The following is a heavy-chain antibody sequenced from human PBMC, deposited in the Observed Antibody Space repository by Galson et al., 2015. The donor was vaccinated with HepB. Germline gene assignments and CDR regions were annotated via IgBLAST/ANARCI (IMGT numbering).Heavy chain of an antibody. CDR2: IKSNSDGGKT. CDR1: GFTFSDSW. D-gene: IGHD5-12*01. J-gene: IGHJ4*02. Sequence: SLRLSCAASGFTFSDSWVNWVRQAPGKGLEWVGRIKSNSDGGKTDYAAPVKGRFTVSRDDSKNTLYLHMNSLKMEDTAVYYCTTDPGGYDDRGFWGQGTLVTVSS. V-gene: IGHV3-15*07. CDR3: TTDPGGYDDRGF.